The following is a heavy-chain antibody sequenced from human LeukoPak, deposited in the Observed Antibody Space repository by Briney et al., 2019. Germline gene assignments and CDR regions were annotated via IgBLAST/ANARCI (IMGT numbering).Heavy chain of an antibody. D-gene: IGHD1-20*01. Sequence: GGSLRLSCAASGFTFSSYAMSWVRQAPGKGLEWVSAISGSGGSTYYADSVKGRFTISRDNSMSTLYLQMNSLREEDTALYHCAKEPLSRVSFNSFDPWGQGTLVTVSS. CDR3: AKEPLSRVSFNSFDP. J-gene: IGHJ5*02. V-gene: IGHV3-23*01. CDR1: GFTFSSYA. CDR2: ISGSGGST.